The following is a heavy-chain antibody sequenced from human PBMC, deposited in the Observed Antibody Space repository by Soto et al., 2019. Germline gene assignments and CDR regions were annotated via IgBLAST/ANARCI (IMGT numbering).Heavy chain of an antibody. CDR3: ARGGYSGYDPLYYYGMDV. CDR1: GYTFTSYG. CDR2: ISAYNGNT. V-gene: IGHV1-18*04. D-gene: IGHD5-12*01. J-gene: IGHJ6*02. Sequence: ASVKVSCKASGYTFTSYGISWVRQAPGQGLEWVGWISAYNGNTNYAQKLQGRVTMTTDTSTSTAYMELRSLRSDDTAVYYCARGGYSGYDPLYYYGMDVWGQGTTVTVSS.